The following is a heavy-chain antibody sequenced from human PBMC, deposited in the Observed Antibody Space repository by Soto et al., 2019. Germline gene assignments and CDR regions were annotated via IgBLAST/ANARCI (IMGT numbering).Heavy chain of an antibody. CDR1: GGTFSSHA. CDR3: ARDVPLNYYDGTYYYYAMDV. CDR2: IIPFFKAT. J-gene: IGHJ6*02. V-gene: IGHV1-69*13. D-gene: IGHD3-16*01. Sequence: SVKVSCKASGGTFSSHAISWVRQAPGQGLEWMGGIIPFFKATNYAQKFQGRVTITADESTSTAYMDLSSLKSEDTAVYYCARDVPLNYYDGTYYYYAMDVWGQGTTFTVSS.